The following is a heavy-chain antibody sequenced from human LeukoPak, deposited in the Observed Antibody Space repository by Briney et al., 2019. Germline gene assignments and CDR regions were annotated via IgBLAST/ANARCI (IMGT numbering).Heavy chain of an antibody. J-gene: IGHJ4*02. CDR2: INPNSGGT. CDR3: ARGESDYAHYAMY. D-gene: IGHD4-17*01. Sequence: ASVKVSCKASGYTFTGYYMHWVRQAPGQGLEWMGWINPNSGGTNYAQKFQGRVTMTRDTSISTAYMELSRLSSDDTAVYYCARGESDYAHYAMYWGQGTLVTVSS. CDR1: GYTFTGYY. V-gene: IGHV1-2*02.